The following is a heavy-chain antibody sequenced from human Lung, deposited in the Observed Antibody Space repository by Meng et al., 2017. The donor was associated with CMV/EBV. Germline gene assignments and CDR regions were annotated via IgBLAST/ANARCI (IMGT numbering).Heavy chain of an antibody. J-gene: IGHJ1*01. D-gene: IGHD3-22*01. V-gene: IGHV3-53*01. Sequence: GGSLRLXCAASGFTVSSNYMSWVRQAPGKGLEWVSVIYSGGSTYYADSVKGRFTISRDNSKNTLYLQMNSLRAEETAVYYCARSSDSSGYLSFQHWGQGTVVTVSS. CDR3: ARSSDSSGYLSFQH. CDR2: IYSGGST. CDR1: GFTVSSNY.